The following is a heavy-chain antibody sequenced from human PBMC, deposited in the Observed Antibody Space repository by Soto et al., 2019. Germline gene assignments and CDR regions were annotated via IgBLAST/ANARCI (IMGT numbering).Heavy chain of an antibody. V-gene: IGHV1-3*01. CDR1: GYTFTSYA. CDR2: INASNGNT. CDR3: ASIIDYYASGSRSYYYGMDV. Sequence: GASVKVSCKASGYTFTSYAMHWVRHAPGQRLEWMGWINASNGNTKYAQKFQGRVTITTDESTSTAYMELSSLRSEDTAVYYCASIIDYYASGSRSYYYGMDVWGQGTTVTVSS. D-gene: IGHD3-10*01. J-gene: IGHJ6*02.